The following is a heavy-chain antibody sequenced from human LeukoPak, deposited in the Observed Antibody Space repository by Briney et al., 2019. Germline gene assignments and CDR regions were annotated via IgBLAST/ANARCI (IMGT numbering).Heavy chain of an antibody. CDR1: GGSFSGYY. CDR3: ARAGSSVAGRGALFDY. V-gene: IGHV4-34*01. Sequence: ASETLSLTCAVYGGSFSGYYWSWIRQPPGKGLEWIGEINHSGSTNYNPSLKSRVTISVDTSKNQFSLKLSSVTAADTAVYYCARAGSSVAGRGALFDYWGQGTLVTVSS. D-gene: IGHD6-19*01. CDR2: INHSGST. J-gene: IGHJ4*02.